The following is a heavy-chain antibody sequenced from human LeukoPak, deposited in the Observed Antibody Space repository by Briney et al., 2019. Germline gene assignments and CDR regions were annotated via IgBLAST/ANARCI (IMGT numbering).Heavy chain of an antibody. CDR3: ARAKRGWLQSIEEAFDI. D-gene: IGHD5-24*01. CDR2: ISYDGSNK. CDR1: GFTFSSYA. J-gene: IGHJ3*02. V-gene: IGHV3-30-3*01. Sequence: AGGSLRLSCAASGFTFSSYAMHWVRQAPGKGLEWVAVISYDGSNKYYADSVKGRFTISRDNSKNTLYLQMNSLRAEDTAVYYCARAKRGWLQSIEEAFDIWGQGTMVTVSS.